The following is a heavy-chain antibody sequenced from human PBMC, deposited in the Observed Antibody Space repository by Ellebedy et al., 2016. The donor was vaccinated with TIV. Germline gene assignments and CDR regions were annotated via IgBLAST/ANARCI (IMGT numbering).Heavy chain of an antibody. V-gene: IGHV3-74*01. Sequence: PGGSLRLSCVPPGFRFSSLSIHWVRQAPGKRLVWVSQINSDGSSTTYADSVKGRFTISRDNAKDTVYLQMNSLRAEETAVYYCGRDDRYGLDVWGQGTTVIVSS. CDR1: GFRFSSLS. J-gene: IGHJ6*02. CDR2: INSDGSST. CDR3: GRDDRYGLDV.